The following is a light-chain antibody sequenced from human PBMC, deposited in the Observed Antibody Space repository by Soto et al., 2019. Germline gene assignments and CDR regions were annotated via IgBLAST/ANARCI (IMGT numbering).Light chain of an antibody. CDR1: QSVSSSY. CDR2: GAS. J-gene: IGKJ1*01. V-gene: IGKV3-20*01. CDR3: QQYGSSPGT. Sequence: EIVLTQSPGTLSLSPGERATLSCRASQSVSSSYLAWYQQKPGQAPMLLIYGASSRATGIPDMFSGSGSGTDFTLTISRLAPEDFAVYYCQQYGSSPGTFGQGTKVEIK.